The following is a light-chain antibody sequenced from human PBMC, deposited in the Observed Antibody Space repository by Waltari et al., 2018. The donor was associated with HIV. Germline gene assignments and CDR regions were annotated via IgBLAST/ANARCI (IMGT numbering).Light chain of an antibody. CDR2: AVS. CDR1: NSDVGGYNY. J-gene: IGLJ1*01. Sequence: QSALTQPASVSGSPGQSITISCRGTNSDVGGYNYILWYQQHPVTAPKLILFAVSHLPSGMSMRFSVSKSCNTASLTISGLQAEDEADYYCSSYTRSTPLDAVFGTGTKVSVL. V-gene: IGLV2-14*03. CDR3: SSYTRSTPLDAV.